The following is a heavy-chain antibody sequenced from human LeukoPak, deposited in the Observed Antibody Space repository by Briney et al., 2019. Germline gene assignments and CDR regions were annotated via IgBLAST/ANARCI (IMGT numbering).Heavy chain of an antibody. J-gene: IGHJ3*02. CDR1: GYSISSGYY. Sequence: SETLSLTCTVSGYSISSGYYWGWIRQPPVKGLEWIGSIYHSGSTYYNPSLKSRVTISVDTSKNQFSLKLSSVTAADTAVYHCAVDYGDKPDAFDIWGQGTMVTVSS. CDR2: IYHSGST. CDR3: AVDYGDKPDAFDI. V-gene: IGHV4-38-2*02. D-gene: IGHD4-23*01.